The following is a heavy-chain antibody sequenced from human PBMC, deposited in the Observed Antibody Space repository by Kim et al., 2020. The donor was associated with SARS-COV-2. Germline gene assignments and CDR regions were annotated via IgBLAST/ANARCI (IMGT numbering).Heavy chain of an antibody. CDR2: ISYDGSNK. J-gene: IGHJ6*02. CDR1: GFTFSSYA. V-gene: IGHV3-30-3*01. Sequence: GGSLRLSCAASGFTFSSYAMHWVRQAPGKGLEWVAVISYDGSNKYYADSVKGRFTISRDNSKNTLYLQMNSLRAEDTAVYYCARVLAVGEYYFDSSGYPLIRAGVMAVWGQGTMVTVSS. CDR3: ARVLAVGEYYFDSSGYPLIRAGVMAV. D-gene: IGHD3-22*01.